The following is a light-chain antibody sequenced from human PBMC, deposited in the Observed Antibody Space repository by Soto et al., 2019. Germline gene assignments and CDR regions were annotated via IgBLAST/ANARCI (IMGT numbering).Light chain of an antibody. J-gene: IGKJ1*01. CDR2: DVS. Sequence: DIQMTQSPSTLSASIGDSVTITCRASQSITASLAWYLHKPGEAPKLLIYDVSILESGVPSRFSGSGSGTQFSLTIRSLQPDDLATYYCQQYDYSRTFGQETKVEIK. V-gene: IGKV1-5*01. CDR3: QQYDYSRT. CDR1: QSITAS.